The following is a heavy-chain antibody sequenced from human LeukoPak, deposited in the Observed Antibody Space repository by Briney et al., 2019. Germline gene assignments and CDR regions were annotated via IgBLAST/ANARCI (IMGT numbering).Heavy chain of an antibody. J-gene: IGHJ3*02. CDR2: IKQDGSEK. CDR1: GFTFSTYW. CDR3: ARDRGGGDFWSGYHDAFDI. V-gene: IGHV3-7*01. Sequence: PGGSLRLSCAASGFTFSTYWMTWVRRAPGKGLEWVANIKQDGSEKYNVESVKRRFTISPENAKNSLYLQMNSLRAVDTAVYYCARDRGGGDFWSGYHDAFDIWGQGIMVTVSS. D-gene: IGHD3-3*01.